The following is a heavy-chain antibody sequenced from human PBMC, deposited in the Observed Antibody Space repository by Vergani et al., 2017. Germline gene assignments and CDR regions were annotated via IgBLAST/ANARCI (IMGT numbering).Heavy chain of an antibody. Sequence: QLQLQESGPGLVKPSATLSLTCSVSGASIRSSNYYWGWIRQPPGKGLEWIASIYYSGSTNYNPSLKSRVTISVDTSKNQFSLKLSSVTAADTAVYYCARSKYYYDSSGYYTTRYYYYYGMDVWGQGTTVTVSS. V-gene: IGHV4-39*07. J-gene: IGHJ6*02. CDR1: GASIRSSNYY. CDR3: ARSKYYYDSSGYYTTRYYYYYGMDV. CDR2: IYYSGST. D-gene: IGHD3-22*01.